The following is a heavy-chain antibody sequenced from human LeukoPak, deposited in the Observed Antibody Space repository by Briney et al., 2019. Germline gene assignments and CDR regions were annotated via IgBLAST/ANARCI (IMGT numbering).Heavy chain of an antibody. CDR1: GFPFRTYS. J-gene: IGHJ4*02. CDR2: IDSRSNYI. V-gene: IGHV3-21*01. CDR3: ARSRDYEYYFDY. Sequence: GGSLRLSCAVSGFPFRTYSMNWVRQAPGKGLEWVSSIDSRSNYIYYADSLQGRFTISRDNANNSLYLQMNSLRAEDTAVYYCARSRDYEYYFDYWGQGTLVTVSS. D-gene: IGHD4-17*01.